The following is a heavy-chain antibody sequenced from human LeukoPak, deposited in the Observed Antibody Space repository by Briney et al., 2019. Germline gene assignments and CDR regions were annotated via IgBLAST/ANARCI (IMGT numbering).Heavy chain of an antibody. J-gene: IGHJ6*03. CDR3: ARRNYDILTGYYNSGTYHYYYTDV. V-gene: IGHV3-11*01. Sequence: TGGSLRLSCAASGFTFSDYYMSWVRQAPGKGLEWLSYISNSGSTIYYADSVKGRFTVSRDNAKNSLYLQMNSLRPEDTAVYYCARRNYDILTGYYNSGTYHYYYTDVWGKGTTVTVSS. CDR1: GFTFSDYY. D-gene: IGHD3-9*01. CDR2: ISNSGSTI.